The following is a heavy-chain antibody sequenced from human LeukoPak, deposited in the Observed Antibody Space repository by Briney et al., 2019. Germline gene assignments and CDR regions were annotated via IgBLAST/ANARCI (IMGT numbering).Heavy chain of an antibody. CDR3: ARRINDGYCSGGSCYRGWRYYGMDV. Sequence: SQTLSLTCAISGDSVSSNSAAWNWIRQSPSRGLEWLGRTYYRSKWNKNYAASVKSRITINPDTSKNHLSLQLNSVTPEDTAVYYCARRINDGYCSGGSCYRGWRYYGMDVWGQGTTVIVSS. J-gene: IGHJ6*02. V-gene: IGHV6-1*01. D-gene: IGHD2-15*01. CDR1: GDSVSSNSAA. CDR2: TYYRSKWNK.